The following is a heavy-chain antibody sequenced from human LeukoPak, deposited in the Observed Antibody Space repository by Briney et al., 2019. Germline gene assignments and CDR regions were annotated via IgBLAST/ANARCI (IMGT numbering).Heavy chain of an antibody. J-gene: IGHJ4*02. V-gene: IGHV4-4*07. Sequence: SETLSLTCTVADGSISGHYCNWIRHPAGKGLEWIRRIYSSGSTIYNPSLKTRVTMSVDMSKNQFSLKMSSVTAADTAVYYCARRGVEDTTTTGENFFNYWGQGTLVTVSS. CDR1: DGSISGHY. D-gene: IGHD3-10*01. CDR2: IYSSGST. CDR3: ARRGVEDTTTTGENFFNY.